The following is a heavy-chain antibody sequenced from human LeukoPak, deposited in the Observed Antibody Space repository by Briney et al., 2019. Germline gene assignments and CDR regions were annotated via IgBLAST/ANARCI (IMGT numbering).Heavy chain of an antibody. Sequence: GASVKVSSKASGGTFSSYAISWVRQAPGQGLEWMGGIIPIFGTANYAQKFQGRVTITTDESTSTAYMELSSLRSEDTAVYYCARESSYYCSSTSCYNAPFDYWGQGTLVTVSS. CDR3: ARESSYYCSSTSCYNAPFDY. CDR2: IIPIFGTA. D-gene: IGHD2-2*02. CDR1: GGTFSSYA. J-gene: IGHJ4*02. V-gene: IGHV1-69*05.